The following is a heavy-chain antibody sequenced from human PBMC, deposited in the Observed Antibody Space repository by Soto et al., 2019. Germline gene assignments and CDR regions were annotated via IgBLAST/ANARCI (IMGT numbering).Heavy chain of an antibody. Sequence: EVQLVESGGGLVQPGGSLKLSCAASGVTFSNCLMSWVRQAPGTGLEWVANMNEDGSEIYYVDSVRGRFTISRDNATNSLYLQMHCLRVEDTAVYYCARGRSLLWFGEPRGQGTLVTVSS. CDR2: MNEDGSEI. CDR1: GVTFSNCL. J-gene: IGHJ4*02. V-gene: IGHV3-7*01. D-gene: IGHD3-10*01. CDR3: ARGRSLLWFGEP.